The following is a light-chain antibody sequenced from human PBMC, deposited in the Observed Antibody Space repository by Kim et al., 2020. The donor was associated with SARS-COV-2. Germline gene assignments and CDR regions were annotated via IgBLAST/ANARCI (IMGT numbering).Light chain of an antibody. CDR1: KLGDKY. Sequence: VSPGQTASITCSGDKLGDKYACWYQQKPGQSPVLVIYQDSKRPSGIPERFSGSNSGNTATLTISGTQAMDEADYYCQAWDSSTTWVFGGGTKLTVL. CDR3: QAWDSSTTWV. J-gene: IGLJ3*02. CDR2: QDS. V-gene: IGLV3-1*01.